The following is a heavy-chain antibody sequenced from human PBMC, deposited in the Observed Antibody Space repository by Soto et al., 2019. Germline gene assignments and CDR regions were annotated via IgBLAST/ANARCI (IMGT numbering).Heavy chain of an antibody. Sequence: QVQLVESGGGVVQPGRSLRLSCAASGLTFSSSAMHWVRQAPGKGLEWVALISSDGSNKYYVDSVKGRFTISRDNSKNTLDLQMNSLREEDTAVYYCAAETKSYFYGMDVWGQGTTVTVSS. CDR1: GLTFSSSA. J-gene: IGHJ6*02. V-gene: IGHV3-30*03. CDR2: ISSDGSNK. CDR3: AAETKSYFYGMDV.